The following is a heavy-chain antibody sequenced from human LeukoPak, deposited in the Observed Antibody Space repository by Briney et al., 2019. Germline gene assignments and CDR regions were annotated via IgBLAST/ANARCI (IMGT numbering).Heavy chain of an antibody. Sequence: GASVKVSCKASGYTFTSYAMSWVRQAPGQGLEWMGWINTNTGNPTYAQGFTGRFVFSLDTSVSTAYLQISSLKAEDTAVYYCARATSLKMATEGDFDYWGQGTLVTVSS. J-gene: IGHJ4*02. CDR2: INTNTGNP. CDR3: ARATSLKMATEGDFDY. D-gene: IGHD5-24*01. CDR1: GYTFTSYA. V-gene: IGHV7-4-1*02.